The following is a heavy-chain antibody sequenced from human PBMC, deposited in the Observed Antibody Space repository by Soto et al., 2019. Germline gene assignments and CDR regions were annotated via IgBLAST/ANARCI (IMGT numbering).Heavy chain of an antibody. Sequence: PSEPMSVTRTVDGGNFIGYYWRWISQKTGKGLEWIGEINHSGSTNYNPSLKSRVTISVDTSKNQFSLKLSSVTAADTAVYYCASLCSCPGRYCSSTSCRGVDYWGQGTLVTSPQ. CDR2: INHSGST. J-gene: IGHJ4*02. V-gene: IGHV4-34*01. D-gene: IGHD2-2*01. CDR1: GGNFIGYY. CDR3: ASLCSCPGRYCSSTSCRGVDY.